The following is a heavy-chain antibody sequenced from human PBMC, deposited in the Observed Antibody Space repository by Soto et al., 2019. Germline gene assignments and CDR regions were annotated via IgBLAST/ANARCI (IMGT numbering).Heavy chain of an antibody. J-gene: IGHJ6*02. V-gene: IGHV1-69*13. D-gene: IGHD5-18*01. CDR2: IIPIFGTA. CDR3: ARDPRIQLLNNYYYYGMDV. Sequence: SVKVSCTASGGTFSSYAISWVRQAPGQGLEWMGGIIPIFGTANYAQKFQGRVTITADESTSTAYMELSSLRSEDTAVYYCARDPRIQLLNNYYYYGMDVWGQGTTVTVSS. CDR1: GGTFSSYA.